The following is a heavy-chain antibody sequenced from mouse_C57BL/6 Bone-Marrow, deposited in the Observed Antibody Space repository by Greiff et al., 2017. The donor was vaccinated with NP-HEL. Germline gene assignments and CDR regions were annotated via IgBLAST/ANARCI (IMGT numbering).Heavy chain of an antibody. J-gene: IGHJ1*03. CDR2: ISYDGSN. Sequence: DVKLQESGPGLVKPSQSLSLTCSVTGYSITSGYYWNWIRQFPGNKLEWMGYISYDGSNNYNPSLKNRISITRDTSKNQFFLKLNSVTTEDTATYYCARDRAVNWYFDVWGTGTTVTVSS. D-gene: IGHD3-3*01. CDR3: ARDRAVNWYFDV. V-gene: IGHV3-6*01. CDR1: GYSITSGYY.